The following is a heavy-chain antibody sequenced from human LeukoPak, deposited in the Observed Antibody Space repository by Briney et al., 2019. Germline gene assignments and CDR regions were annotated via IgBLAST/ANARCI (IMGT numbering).Heavy chain of an antibody. D-gene: IGHD1-1*01. CDR2: IKQDGSDK. CDR1: GFPFSSYW. CDR3: ARLTGTTGFDY. Sequence: GGSLRLSCAASGFPFSSYWMSWVRQAPGKGLEWVANIKQDGSDKYYVDSVKSRFTISRDNAKNSLYLQLNSLRADDTAVYYCARLTGTTGFDYWGQGTLVTVSS. J-gene: IGHJ4*02. V-gene: IGHV3-7*01.